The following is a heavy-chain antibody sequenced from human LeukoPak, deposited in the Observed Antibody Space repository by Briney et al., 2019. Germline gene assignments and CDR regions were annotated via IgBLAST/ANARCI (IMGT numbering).Heavy chain of an antibody. CDR1: GFTFSSYS. CDR2: ISTSSAYI. Sequence: RGSLRLSCAASGFTFSSYSMNWVRQAPGKGLEWVSSISTSSAYIYYADSVKGRFTISRDNAKNSLYLQMNSLRAEDTAVYYCARVKAASYYFDYWGQGTLVTVSS. J-gene: IGHJ4*02. V-gene: IGHV3-21*01. CDR3: ARVKAASYYFDY. D-gene: IGHD6-25*01.